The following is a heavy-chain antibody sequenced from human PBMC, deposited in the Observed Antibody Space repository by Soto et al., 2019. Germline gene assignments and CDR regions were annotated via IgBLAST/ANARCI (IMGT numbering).Heavy chain of an antibody. J-gene: IGHJ4*02. CDR1: GFTFTSHA. D-gene: IGHD1-26*01. V-gene: IGHV3-30*03. CDR2: ISYDEIDI. Sequence: GGSLRLSCAASGFTFTSHAMHWVRQTPGKGLEWVAAISYDEIDIKYANSVKGRFTVSRDNAKNTLYLQMNSLRAEDTAVYYCAREVQWELLGYWGQGTLVTVSS. CDR3: AREVQWELLGY.